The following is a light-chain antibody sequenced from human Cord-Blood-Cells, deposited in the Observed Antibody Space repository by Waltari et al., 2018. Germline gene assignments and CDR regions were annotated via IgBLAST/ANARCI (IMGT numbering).Light chain of an antibody. V-gene: IGLV2-14*01. CDR1: RSDVGGYNY. CDR2: EVS. Sequence: QSALTQPASVSGSPGQSTTIPCTGTRSDVGGYNYVSWYQQHPGKAPKLLIYEVSNRPSGVSNRFSGSKSGNTASLTISGLQAEDEADYYCSSYTSSSTVVFGGGTKLTVL. CDR3: SSYTSSSTVV. J-gene: IGLJ2*01.